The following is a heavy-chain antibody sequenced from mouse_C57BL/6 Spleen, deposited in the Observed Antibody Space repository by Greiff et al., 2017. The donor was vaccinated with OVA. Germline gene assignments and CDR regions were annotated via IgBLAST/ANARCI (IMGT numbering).Heavy chain of an antibody. CDR3: ARDRGYFDY. CDR2: ISYSGST. D-gene: IGHD3-3*01. CDR1: GYSITSGYD. V-gene: IGHV3-1*01. Sequence: EVQLQESGPGMVKPSQSLSLTCTVTGYSITSGYDWHWIRPFPGNKLEWMGYISYSGSTNYDPSLTSRISITHDTSKNHFFLKLKSVTTEDTATYYCARDRGYFDYWGQGTTLTVSA. J-gene: IGHJ2*01.